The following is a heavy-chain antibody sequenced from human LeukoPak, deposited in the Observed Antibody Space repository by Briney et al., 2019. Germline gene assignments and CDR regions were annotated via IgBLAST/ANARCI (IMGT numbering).Heavy chain of an antibody. CDR1: GGTFSSYA. Sequence: ASVKVPCKASGGTFSSYAISWVRQAPGQGLEWMGGIIPIFGTANYAQKFQGRVTITADESTSTAYMELSSLRSEDTAVYYCALASSGWYDFDYWGQGTLVTVSS. J-gene: IGHJ4*02. CDR2: IIPIFGTA. V-gene: IGHV1-69*13. D-gene: IGHD6-19*01. CDR3: ALASSGWYDFDY.